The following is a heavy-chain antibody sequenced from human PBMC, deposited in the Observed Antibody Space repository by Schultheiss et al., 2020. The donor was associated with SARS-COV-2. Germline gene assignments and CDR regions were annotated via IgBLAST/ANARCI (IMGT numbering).Heavy chain of an antibody. CDR2: IKQDGSEK. J-gene: IGHJ6*02. V-gene: IGHV3-7*01. CDR3: ARAGGDFWGTYGMDV. Sequence: GGSLRLSCAASGFTFSSYWMSWVRQAPGKGLEWVANIKQDGSEKYYVDSVKGRFTISRDNAKNSLYLQMNSLRAGDTAVYYCARAGGDFWGTYGMDVWGQGTTVTVSS. D-gene: IGHD3-16*01. CDR1: GFTFSSYW.